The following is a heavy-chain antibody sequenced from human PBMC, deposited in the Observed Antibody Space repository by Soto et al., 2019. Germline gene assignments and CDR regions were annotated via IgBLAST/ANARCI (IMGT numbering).Heavy chain of an antibody. CDR3: ATVHGTSRSFDY. CDR2: TGLNGRTT. J-gene: IGHJ4*02. D-gene: IGHD6-13*01. Sequence: EVQILESGGGLVQPGGSLRLSCAASGFTFSMSAMSWVRQAPGKGLEWVSTTGLNGRTTYYADSVKGRFTVSRDNSKNTLDLQMHSLRAEDTAVYYCATVHGTSRSFDYWGQGTLVTVSS. CDR1: GFTFSMSA. V-gene: IGHV3-23*01.